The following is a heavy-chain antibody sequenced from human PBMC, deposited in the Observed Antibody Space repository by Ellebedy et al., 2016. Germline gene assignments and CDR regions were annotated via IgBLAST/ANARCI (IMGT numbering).Heavy chain of an antibody. CDR1: GFTFSDYS. Sequence: GESLKISXAASGFTFSDYSMNWVRQAPGKGLEWISYIGSRSIGIYYADSVKGRFTISRDDAQNALYLQMNSLRDEDTAVYFCTGPLSDSRGWLRADNWGQGTPVTVSS. CDR2: IGSRSIGI. CDR3: TGPLSDSRGWLRADN. V-gene: IGHV3-48*02. D-gene: IGHD3-22*01. J-gene: IGHJ4*02.